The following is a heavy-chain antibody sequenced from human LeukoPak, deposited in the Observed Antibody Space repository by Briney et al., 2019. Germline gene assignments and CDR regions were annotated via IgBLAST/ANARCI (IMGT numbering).Heavy chain of an antibody. CDR1: GFTFSTCS. V-gene: IGHV3-48*04. J-gene: IGHJ3*02. D-gene: IGHD6-19*01. Sequence: PGGSLRLSCTASGFTFSTCSMNWVRQAPGKGLEWVSYISSSSSTIYYADSVKGRFTISRDNAKNSLYLQMNSLRAEDTAVYYCAEAVAGPGNAFDIWGQGTMVTVSS. CDR3: AEAVAGPGNAFDI. CDR2: ISSSSSTI.